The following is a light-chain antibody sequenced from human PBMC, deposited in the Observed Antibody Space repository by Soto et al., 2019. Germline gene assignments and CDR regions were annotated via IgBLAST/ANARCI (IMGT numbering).Light chain of an antibody. CDR1: RSVSSSY. CDR2: GAS. CDR3: QQYGSSLLT. Sequence: EIVLTQSPGTLSLSPGERATLSCRASRSVSSSYLAWYQQKPGQAPRLLIYGASSRATGIPDRFSGSGSGTDFTLTISRLEPEDFAVYYCQQYGSSLLTFGQGTRLEIK. J-gene: IGKJ5*01. V-gene: IGKV3-20*01.